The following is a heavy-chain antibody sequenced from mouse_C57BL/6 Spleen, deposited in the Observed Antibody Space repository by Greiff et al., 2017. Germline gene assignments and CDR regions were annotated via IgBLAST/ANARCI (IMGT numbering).Heavy chain of an antibody. CDR2: IYPGGGDT. D-gene: IGHD2-1*01. CDR3: YRSRNYDNYDYAKDY. CDR1: GYAFSSYW. Sequence: VQLEESGAELVKPGASVKISCKASGYAFSSYWMNWVKQRPGKGLEWIGLIYPGGGDTNYNGKFKGKATLTADKSSSTAYMQLSRLSSQESAIYFCYRSRNYDNYDYAKDYWGQGTSVTVSS. J-gene: IGHJ4*01. V-gene: IGHV1-80*01.